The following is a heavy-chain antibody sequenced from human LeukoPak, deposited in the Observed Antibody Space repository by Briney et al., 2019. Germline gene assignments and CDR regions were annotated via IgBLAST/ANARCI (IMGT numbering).Heavy chain of an antibody. D-gene: IGHD3-10*01. J-gene: IGHJ6*02. CDR1: GFTFSSYA. CDR3: AKDQLWFGEFVDIYYYYGMDV. CDR2: ISGSGGSK. Sequence: GGSLRLFCAAWGFTFSSYAMSWARQARGKGREGVSAISGSGGSKYCADSVKGRYAISRDNSKNTLYLQMNSLRAEDTAVYYCAKDQLWFGEFVDIYYYYGMDVWGQGTTVTVSS. V-gene: IGHV3-23*01.